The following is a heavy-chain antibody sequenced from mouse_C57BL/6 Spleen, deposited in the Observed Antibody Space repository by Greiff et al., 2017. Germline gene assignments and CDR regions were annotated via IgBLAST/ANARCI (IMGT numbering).Heavy chain of an antibody. CDR2: FHPYNDDP. J-gene: IGHJ2*01. D-gene: IGHD2-1*01. CDR1: GYTFTTYP. CDR3: ASGYYGNYMYYYDY. V-gene: IGHV1-47*01. Sequence: QVQLQQSGAELVKPGASVKMSCKASGYTFTTYPIEWMKQNHGKSLEWIGNFHPYNDDPTYNEKFKVKATLTVEKSSRPVYLEHSQLTSDNSAVYDGASGYYGNYMYYYDYWGQGTTLTVSS.